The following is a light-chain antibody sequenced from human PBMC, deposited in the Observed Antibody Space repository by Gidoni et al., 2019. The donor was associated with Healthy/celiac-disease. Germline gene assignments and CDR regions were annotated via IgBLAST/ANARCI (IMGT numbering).Light chain of an antibody. J-gene: IGKJ1*01. Sequence: ELVMTQSPATLSVSPGERATLSYRASQSVSSNLAWYQQKPGQAPRLLIYGASTRATGIPARFSGSGSGTEFTLTISSLQSEDFAVYYCQQYNNWPTWTFGQGTKVEIK. CDR3: QQYNNWPTWT. V-gene: IGKV3-15*01. CDR1: QSVSSN. CDR2: GAS.